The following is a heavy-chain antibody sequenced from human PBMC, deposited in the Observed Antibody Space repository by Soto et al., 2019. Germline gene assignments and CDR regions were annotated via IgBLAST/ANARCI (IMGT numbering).Heavy chain of an antibody. Sequence: GGSLRLSCAASGFTFSSYSMNWVRQAPGKGLEWVSYISSSSSTIYYADSVKGRFTVSRDDARNTLYLQMSSLRADDTAIYYCAREGLDTAGFFDVWGQGTMVTVSS. V-gene: IGHV3-48*04. D-gene: IGHD6-13*01. J-gene: IGHJ3*01. CDR2: ISSSSSTI. CDR3: AREGLDTAGFFDV. CDR1: GFTFSSYS.